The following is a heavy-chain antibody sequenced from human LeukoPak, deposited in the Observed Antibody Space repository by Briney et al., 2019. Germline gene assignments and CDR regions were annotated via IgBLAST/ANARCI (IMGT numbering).Heavy chain of an antibody. Sequence: GGSLRLSCAGSGFTVSTNFMRWVRQAPGKGLEWVSVIYSGGSTYYADSVKGRFTISRDNSKNTLYLQMNSLRAEDTAVYYCAKACLVATTPGRGMDVWGQGTTVAVSS. V-gene: IGHV3-66*01. D-gene: IGHD5-24*01. CDR2: IYSGGST. J-gene: IGHJ6*02. CDR3: AKACLVATTPGRGMDV. CDR1: GFTVSTNF.